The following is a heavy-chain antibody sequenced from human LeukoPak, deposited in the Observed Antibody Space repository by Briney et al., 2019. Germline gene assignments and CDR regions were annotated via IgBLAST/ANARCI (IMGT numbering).Heavy chain of an antibody. J-gene: IGHJ4*02. CDR3: ASYCSGGSCYSSYFDY. CDR2: INHSGST. CDR1: GGSFSGYY. V-gene: IGHV4-34*01. D-gene: IGHD2-15*01. Sequence: SETLSLTCAVYGGSFSGYYWSWIRQPPGKGLEWTGEINHSGSTNYNPSLKSRVTISVDTSKNQFSLRLSSVTAADTAVYYCASYCSGGSCYSSYFDYWGQGTLVTVSS.